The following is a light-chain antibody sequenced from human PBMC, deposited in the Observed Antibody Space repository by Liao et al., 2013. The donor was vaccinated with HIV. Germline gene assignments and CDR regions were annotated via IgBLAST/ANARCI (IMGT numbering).Light chain of an antibody. J-gene: IGLJ3*02. V-gene: IGLV3-21*04. CDR2: YDS. CDR3: QVWDHSSDQGV. CDR1: NIGSKS. Sequence: SYVLTQPPSVSVAPGKTARITCGGNNIGSKSVHWYQQKPGQAPVLVIYYDSDRPSGIPERFSGSKSGTTATLTISRVEAGDEADYFCQVWDHSSDQGVFGGGTKLTVL.